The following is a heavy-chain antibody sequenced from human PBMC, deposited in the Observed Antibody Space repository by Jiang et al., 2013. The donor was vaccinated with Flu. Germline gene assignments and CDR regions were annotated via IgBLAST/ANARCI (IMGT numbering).Heavy chain of an antibody. V-gene: IGHV4-39*02. Sequence: LLKPSETLSLTCTVSGGSIRTSSQYWGWIRQSPGRGLEWIGSFYYSGSTYYNPSLKSRVTVSVDTSKNHFSLRLSSVTAADTAVYYCASPVEMISIEYFQTWGQGTLVTVSS. D-gene: IGHD5-24*01. CDR3: ASPVEMISIEYFQT. CDR1: GGSIRTSSQY. CDR2: FYYSGST. J-gene: IGHJ1*01.